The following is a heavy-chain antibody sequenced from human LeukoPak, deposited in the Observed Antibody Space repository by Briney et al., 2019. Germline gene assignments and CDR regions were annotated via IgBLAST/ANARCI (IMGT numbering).Heavy chain of an antibody. CDR2: INHSGST. J-gene: IGHJ6*02. CDR1: GGSFSGYY. D-gene: IGHD3-3*01. V-gene: IGHV4-34*01. CDR3: ARGSSYDFWSGYYYYYYGMDV. Sequence: SETLSLTCAVYGGSFSGYYWSWIRQPPGEGLEWIGEINHSGSTNYNPSLKSRVTISVDTSKNQFSLKLSSVTAADTAVYYCARGSSYDFWSGYYYYYYGMDVWGQGTTVTVSS.